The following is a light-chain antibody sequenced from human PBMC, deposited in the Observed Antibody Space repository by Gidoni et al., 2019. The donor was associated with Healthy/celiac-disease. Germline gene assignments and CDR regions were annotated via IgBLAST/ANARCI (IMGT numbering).Light chain of an antibody. V-gene: IGKV3-20*01. CDR3: QQYGSSWYT. CDR1: QSVSSSY. J-gene: IGKJ2*01. CDR2: GAS. Sequence: EIVLTQSPGTLSLSPGERATLSCRASQSVSSSYLAWYQQKPGQAPRLLIYGASSRATGIPDRFSGSGSGTDFTLTISRLEPEDFAVYYCQQYGSSWYTFXQXTKLEIK.